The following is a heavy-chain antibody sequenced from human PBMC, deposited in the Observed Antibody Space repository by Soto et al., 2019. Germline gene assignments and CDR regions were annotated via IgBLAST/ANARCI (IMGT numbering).Heavy chain of an antibody. D-gene: IGHD3-9*01. V-gene: IGHV6-1*01. CDR2: TYYRSKWYN. CDR3: ARVTCYDILTGPNWFDP. J-gene: IGHJ5*02. CDR1: GDSVSSNSAA. Sequence: SQTLSLTCVISGDSVSSNSAAWNWIRQSPSRGLEWLGRTYYRSKWYNDYAVSVKSRITINPDTSKNQFSLQLNSVTPEDTAVYYCARVTCYDILTGPNWFDPWGQGTLVTVSS.